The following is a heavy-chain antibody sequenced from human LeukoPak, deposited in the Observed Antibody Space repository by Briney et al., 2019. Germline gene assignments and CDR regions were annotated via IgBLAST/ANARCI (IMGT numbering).Heavy chain of an antibody. J-gene: IGHJ2*01. D-gene: IGHD6-19*01. CDR1: GFTFSSYS. CDR2: ISSSSSYI. Sequence: GGSLRLSCAASGFTFSSYSMNWVRQAPGKGLEWVSSISSSSSYIYYADSVKGRFTISRDNAKNSLYLQMNSLRAEDTAVYYCAKDLGGGSGCYDLWGRGTLVTVSS. CDR3: AKDLGGGSGCYDL. V-gene: IGHV3-21*01.